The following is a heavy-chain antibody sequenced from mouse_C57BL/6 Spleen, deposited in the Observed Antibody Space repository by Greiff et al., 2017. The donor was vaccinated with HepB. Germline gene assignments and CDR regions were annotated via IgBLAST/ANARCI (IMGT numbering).Heavy chain of an antibody. CDR2: ISDGGSYT. J-gene: IGHJ2*01. D-gene: IGHD2-4*01. Sequence: DVKLVESGGGLVKPGGSLKLSCAASGFTFSSYAMSWVRQTPEKRLEWVATISDGGSYTYYPDNVKGRFTISRDNAKNNLYLQMSHLKSEDTAMYYCAREVLRRGYYFDYWGQGTTLTVSS. CDR1: GFTFSSYA. V-gene: IGHV5-4*01. CDR3: AREVLRRGYYFDY.